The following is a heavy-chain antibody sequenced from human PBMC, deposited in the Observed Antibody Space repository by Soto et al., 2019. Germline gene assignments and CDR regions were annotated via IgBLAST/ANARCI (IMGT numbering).Heavy chain of an antibody. J-gene: IGHJ3*02. V-gene: IGHV3-33*01. CDR2: IWYDGSNK. D-gene: IGHD3-22*01. CDR1: GFTFSSYG. CDR3: ARSRWDYYDSSGYYPDAFDI. Sequence: SGGSLRLSCAASGFTFSSYGMHWVRQAPGKGLEWVAVIWYDGSNKYYADSVKGRFTISRDNSKNTLYLQMNSLRAEDTAVYYCARSRWDYYDSSGYYPDAFDIWGQGTMVTVSS.